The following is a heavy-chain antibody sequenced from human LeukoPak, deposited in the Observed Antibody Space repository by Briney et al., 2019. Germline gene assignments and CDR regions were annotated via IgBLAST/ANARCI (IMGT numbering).Heavy chain of an antibody. D-gene: IGHD3-10*01. CDR3: AREITESELYYFDY. V-gene: IGHV3-30*04. Sequence: GRSLRLSCAASGFTFSSYAMHWVRQAPGKGLEWVAVISYDGSNKYYADSVKGRFTISRDNSKNTLYLQMNRLRAEDTALYYCAREITESELYYFDYWGQGTLVTVSS. J-gene: IGHJ4*02. CDR2: ISYDGSNK. CDR1: GFTFSSYA.